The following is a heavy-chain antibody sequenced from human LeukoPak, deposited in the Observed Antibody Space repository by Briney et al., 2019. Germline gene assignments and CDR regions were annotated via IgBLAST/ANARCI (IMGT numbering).Heavy chain of an antibody. CDR1: GFTFSSYS. CDR3: ARHVYTAMMWEGYYFDY. D-gene: IGHD5-18*01. V-gene: IGHV3-21*01. Sequence: PGGSLRLXCAASGFTFSSYSMNWVRQAPGKELEWVSSISSSSSYIYYADSVKGRFTISRDNAKNSLYLQMNSLRAEDTAVYYCARHVYTAMMWEGYYFDYWGQGTLVTVSS. CDR2: ISSSSSYI. J-gene: IGHJ4*02.